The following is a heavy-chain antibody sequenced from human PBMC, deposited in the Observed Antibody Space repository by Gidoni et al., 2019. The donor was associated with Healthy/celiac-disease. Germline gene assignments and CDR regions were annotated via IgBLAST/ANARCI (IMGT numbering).Heavy chain of an antibody. V-gene: IGHV1-2*02. Sequence: QVQLVQSGAEVKKPGASVKVSCKASGYTCTGHYMHWVRQAPGQGLEWMGWINPNSGGTNYAQTLQGRITMTRDTSISTAYMELCRLRSDAAAVYYCARGRYCSSTSCRTPFDPWGQGTLVTVSS. J-gene: IGHJ5*02. CDR2: INPNSGGT. D-gene: IGHD2-2*01. CDR1: GYTCTGHY. CDR3: ARGRYCSSTSCRTPFDP.